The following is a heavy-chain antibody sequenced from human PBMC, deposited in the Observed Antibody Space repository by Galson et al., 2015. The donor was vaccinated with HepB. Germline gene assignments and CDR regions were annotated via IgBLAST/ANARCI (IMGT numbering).Heavy chain of an antibody. Sequence: SVKVSCKASGYTFTSYYMHWVRQAPGQGLEWMGIINPSGGSTSYAQKFQGRVTMTRDTSTSTVYMELSSLRSEDTAVYYCAREPVVVPAAAPSAFDIWGQGTMVTVSS. V-gene: IGHV1-46*01. CDR1: GYTFTSYY. CDR2: INPSGGST. D-gene: IGHD2-2*01. J-gene: IGHJ3*02. CDR3: AREPVVVPAAAPSAFDI.